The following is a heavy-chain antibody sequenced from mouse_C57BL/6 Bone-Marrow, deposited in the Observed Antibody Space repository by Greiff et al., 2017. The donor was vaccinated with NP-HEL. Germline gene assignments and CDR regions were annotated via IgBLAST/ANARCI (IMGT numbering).Heavy chain of an antibody. CDR2: IDPENGDT. D-gene: IGHD2-1*01. Sequence: DVQLQESGAELVRPGASVKLSCTASGFNIKDDYMHWVKQRPEQGLEWIGWIDPENGDTEYASKFQGKATITADTSSNTAYLQLSSLTSEDTAVYYCTTEGYGNYHYWYFDVWGTGTTVTVSS. CDR3: TTEGYGNYHYWYFDV. V-gene: IGHV14-4*01. CDR1: GFNIKDDY. J-gene: IGHJ1*03.